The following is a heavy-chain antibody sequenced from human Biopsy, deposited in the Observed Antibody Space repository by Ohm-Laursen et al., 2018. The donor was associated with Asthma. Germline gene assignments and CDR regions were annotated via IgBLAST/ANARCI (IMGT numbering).Heavy chain of an antibody. CDR2: ISYDGSNK. CDR1: GFSFSEFV. J-gene: IGHJ6*02. CDR3: AKDTEGRYDFWSGLSYNYYGMDV. Sequence: SLRLSCTASGFSFSEFVMYWVRQAPGKGLEWVAVISYDGSNKYYADSVKGRFTISRDNSKNTLYLQMNSLRAEDTAVYYCAKDTEGRYDFWSGLSYNYYGMDVWGQGTAVTVSS. D-gene: IGHD3-3*01. V-gene: IGHV3-30*18.